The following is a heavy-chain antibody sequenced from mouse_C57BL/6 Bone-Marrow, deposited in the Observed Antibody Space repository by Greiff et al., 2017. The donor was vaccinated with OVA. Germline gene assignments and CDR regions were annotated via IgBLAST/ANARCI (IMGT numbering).Heavy chain of an antibody. J-gene: IGHJ1*03. D-gene: IGHD2-2*01. CDR1: GYTFTSYW. CDR2: IYPGSGST. V-gene: IGHV1-55*01. CDR3: ARCVGYNWYFDV. Sequence: QVQLQQPGAELVKPGASVKMSCKASGYTFTSYWITWVKQRPGQGLEWIGDIYPGSGSTNYNEKFKSKATLTVDTSSSTAYMQLSSLTSEDSAVYYCARCVGYNWYFDVWGTGTTVTVSS.